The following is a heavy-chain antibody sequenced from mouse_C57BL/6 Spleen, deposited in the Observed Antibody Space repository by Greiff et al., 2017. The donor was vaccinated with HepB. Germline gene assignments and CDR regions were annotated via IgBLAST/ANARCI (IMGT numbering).Heavy chain of an antibody. CDR1: GYTFTSYT. CDR2: INPSSGYT. CDR3: ARSGGQPFFFAY. V-gene: IGHV1-4*01. D-gene: IGHD3-1*01. J-gene: IGHJ3*01. Sequence: VKLMESGAELARPGASVKMSCKASGYTFTSYTMHWVKQRPGQGLEWIGYINPSSGYTKYNQKFKDKATLTADKSSSTAYMQLSSLTSEDSAVYYCARSGGQPFFFAYWGQGTLVTVSA.